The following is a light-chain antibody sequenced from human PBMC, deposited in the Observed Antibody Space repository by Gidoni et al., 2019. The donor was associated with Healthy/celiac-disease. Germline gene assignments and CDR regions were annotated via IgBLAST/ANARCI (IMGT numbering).Light chain of an antibody. J-gene: IGKJ2*01. V-gene: IGKV4-1*01. CDR1: QSVLYSSNNKNY. CDR2: WAS. CDR3: QQYYSTPPYT. Sequence: DLVMTQSPDSLAVSLGERATINCKSSQSVLYSSNNKNYLAWYQQKTGQPPKLLIYWASTRESGVPDRFSGSGSGTDFTLTISSLQAEDVAVYYCQQYYSTPPYTFGQGTKLEIK.